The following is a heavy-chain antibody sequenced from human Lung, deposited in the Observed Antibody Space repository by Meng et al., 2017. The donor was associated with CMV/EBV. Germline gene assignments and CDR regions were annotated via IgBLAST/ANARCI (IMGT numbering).Heavy chain of an antibody. Sequence: SXXVSXKAYGYSVNSYITSWVRHAPGQGLEWMGWVNSYTGDTDYAQQFQERITMTTDTSMTTVRMELRSLRTDDTAAYYFTRISMIRGIIITGWLEPWGQGXLVTVSS. D-gene: IGHD3-10*01. J-gene: IGHJ5*02. CDR1: GYSVNSYI. CDR3: TRISMIRGIIITGWLEP. V-gene: IGHV1-18*04. CDR2: VNSYTGDT.